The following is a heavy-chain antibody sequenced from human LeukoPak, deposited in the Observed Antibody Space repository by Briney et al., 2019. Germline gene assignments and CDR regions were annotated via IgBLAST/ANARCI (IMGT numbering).Heavy chain of an antibody. CDR3: ARDPRGIVGANHNWFDP. CDR1: GGSISSYY. V-gene: IGHV4-4*07. D-gene: IGHD1-26*01. Sequence: PSETLSLTCTVSGGSISSYYWSWIRQPAGKGLEWIGRIYASGSTNYNPSLKSRVSMSVDTSKSQFSLKLISVTAADTAVYYCARDPRGIVGANHNWFDPWGQGTLVTVSS. CDR2: IYASGST. J-gene: IGHJ5*02.